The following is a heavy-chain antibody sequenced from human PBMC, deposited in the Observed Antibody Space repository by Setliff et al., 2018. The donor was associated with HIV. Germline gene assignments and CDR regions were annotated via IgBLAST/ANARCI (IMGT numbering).Heavy chain of an antibody. CDR2: INAGNGNT. J-gene: IGHJ4*02. CDR3: ASEPIAVAGTGRAPVLLY. V-gene: IGHV1-3*01. D-gene: IGHD6-19*01. CDR1: GYTFTSYA. Sequence: ASAKVSCKASGYTFTSYAMHWVRQAPGQRLEWMGWINAGNGNTKYSQKFQGRVTITRDTSASTAYMELSSLRSEDTAVYYCASEPIAVAGTGRAPVLLYWGQGTLVTVSS.